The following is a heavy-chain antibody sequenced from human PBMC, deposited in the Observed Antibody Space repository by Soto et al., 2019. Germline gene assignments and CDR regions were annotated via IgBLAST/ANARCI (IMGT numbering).Heavy chain of an antibody. D-gene: IGHD6-19*01. CDR3: ARDGVRGGWYYFDL. V-gene: IGHV1-69*06. CDR1: GGSFSDYA. Sequence: QVQLVQSGTEVKKPGSSVRVSCKVSGGSFSDYAITWVRQAPGQGLEWMGGIIPKFPTGEYAKKFQGTVKITADKATSTVYGEVSSLRHEDTAVYYCARDGVRGGWYYFDLWGQGTQVSVSS. CDR2: IIPKFPTG. J-gene: IGHJ4*02.